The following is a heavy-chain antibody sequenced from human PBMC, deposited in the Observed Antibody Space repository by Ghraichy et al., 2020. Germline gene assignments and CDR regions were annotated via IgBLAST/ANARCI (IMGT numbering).Heavy chain of an antibody. J-gene: IGHJ6*02. CDR2: ITSSSRTI. V-gene: IGHV3-48*02. Sequence: GGSLRLSCVGSGFSFSSYSMNWVRQSPGKGLEWVSYITSSSRTIFYADSVKGRFTISRDNAQDSLFLQMNSLRDKDTAVYFCARASRVVRFDYYDGMDVWGRGTTVTVSS. CDR1: GFSFSSYS. CDR3: ARASRVVRFDYYDGMDV. D-gene: IGHD4-23*01.